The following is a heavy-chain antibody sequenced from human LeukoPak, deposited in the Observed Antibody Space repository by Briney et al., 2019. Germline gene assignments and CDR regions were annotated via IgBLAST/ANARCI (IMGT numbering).Heavy chain of an antibody. Sequence: SVKVSCKASGGTFSSYAISWVRQAPGQGLEWMGGIIPIFGTANFAQKFQGRVTMTTDTSTITVYMELSSLRSEDTAVYYCARWTTTYLDYWGQGTLVTVSS. D-gene: IGHD4-11*01. CDR3: ARWTTTYLDY. CDR2: IIPIFGTA. J-gene: IGHJ4*02. CDR1: GGTFSSYA. V-gene: IGHV1-69*05.